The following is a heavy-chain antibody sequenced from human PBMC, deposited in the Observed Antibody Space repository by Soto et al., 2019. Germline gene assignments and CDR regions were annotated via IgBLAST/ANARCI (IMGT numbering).Heavy chain of an antibody. CDR1: GFTFSSYS. V-gene: IGHV3-21*01. CDR2: ISSSSTYI. CDR3: ARLDVYYYDSSGYYPFSDY. J-gene: IGHJ4*02. Sequence: GGSLRLSCAVSGFTFSSYSMNWVRQAPGKGLEWVSSISSSSTYIHYADSLKGRFTISRDNAKKSLYLEMNSLRAEDTAVYYCARLDVYYYDSSGYYPFSDYWGQGTLVTVSS. D-gene: IGHD3-22*01.